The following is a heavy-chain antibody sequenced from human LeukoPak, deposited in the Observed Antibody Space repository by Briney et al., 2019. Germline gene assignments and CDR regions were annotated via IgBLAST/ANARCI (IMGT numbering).Heavy chain of an antibody. CDR1: GFTFSSYW. CDR2: IKQDGSEK. J-gene: IGHJ2*01. V-gene: IGHV3-7*01. CDR3: ARRAGYYGSGSSAYWYFDL. Sequence: GGSLRLSCAASGFTFSSYWMSWVRQAPGKGLEWVANIKQDGSEKYYVDSVKGRFTISRDNAKNSLYLQMNSLRAEDTAVYYCARRAGYYGSGSSAYWYFDLWGRGTLVTVSS. D-gene: IGHD3-10*01.